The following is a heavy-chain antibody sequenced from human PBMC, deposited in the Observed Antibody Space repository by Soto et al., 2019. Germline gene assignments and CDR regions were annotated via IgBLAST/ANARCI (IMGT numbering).Heavy chain of an antibody. V-gene: IGHV4-59*01. Sequence: SETLSLTXTVTGGSIGSYYWSWIRQSPGRGLEWIGCVYYSDGTNYNPSLKSRATMSMDKSNNQFSLRLRSVTAADTAVYYCARTESSSWSFFYYGMDVWGQGTTVTVSS. CDR1: GGSIGSYY. J-gene: IGHJ6*02. CDR2: VYYSDGT. D-gene: IGHD6-13*01. CDR3: ARTESSSWSFFYYGMDV.